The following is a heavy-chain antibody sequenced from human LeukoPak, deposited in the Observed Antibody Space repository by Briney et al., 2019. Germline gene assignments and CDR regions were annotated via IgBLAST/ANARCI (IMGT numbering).Heavy chain of an antibody. CDR3: ARGSAVVGGGGPLFDH. V-gene: IGHV1-2*02. Sequence: GASVKVSCKASGYTFTGYYMHWVRQAPGQGLEWMGWINPNSGGTNYAQKFQGRVTMTGDTSISTAYMDLSRLRSDDAAVYYCARGSAVVGGGGPLFDHWGQGTLVTVSP. CDR2: INPNSGGT. D-gene: IGHD4-23*01. CDR1: GYTFTGYY. J-gene: IGHJ4*02.